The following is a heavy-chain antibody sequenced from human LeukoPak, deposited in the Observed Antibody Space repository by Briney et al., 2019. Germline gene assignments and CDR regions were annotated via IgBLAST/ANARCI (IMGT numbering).Heavy chain of an antibody. V-gene: IGHV4-4*02. Sequence: SETLSLTCAVSGGSISSSNWWSWVRRPPGKGLEWIGEIYHIGSTNYNPSLKSRVTISVDKSKNQFSLKLSSMTAADTAVYYCARMYIRGDTYGFDIWGQGTMVTVSS. CDR1: GGSISSSNW. CDR2: IYHIGST. J-gene: IGHJ3*02. D-gene: IGHD3-10*01. CDR3: ARMYIRGDTYGFDI.